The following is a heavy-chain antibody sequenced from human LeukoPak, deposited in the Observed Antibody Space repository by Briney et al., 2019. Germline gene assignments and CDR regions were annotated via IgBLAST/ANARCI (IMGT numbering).Heavy chain of an antibody. CDR2: INSDGSST. Sequence: GGSLRLSCAASGFTFSSYWMHWVRQAPGEGLVWVSRINSDGSSTSYADSVKGRFTISRDNAKNTLYLKMNSLRGEDRAVYYCARDPEDDSSGYYYGDAFDIWGQGTMVTVSS. V-gene: IGHV3-74*01. CDR3: ARDPEDDSSGYYYGDAFDI. J-gene: IGHJ3*02. D-gene: IGHD3-22*01. CDR1: GFTFSSYW.